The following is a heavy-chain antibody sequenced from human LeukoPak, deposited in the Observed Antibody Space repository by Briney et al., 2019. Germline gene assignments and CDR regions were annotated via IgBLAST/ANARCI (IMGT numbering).Heavy chain of an antibody. Sequence: SETLSLTCTVSGGSVSSGSYYWSWIRQPPGKGLEWIGYIYYSGSTNYNPSLKSRVTISIDTSKNQFSLKLSSVTAADTAVYYCARGSKYYDILGWGQGTLVTVSS. J-gene: IGHJ4*02. CDR3: ARGSKYYDILG. V-gene: IGHV4-61*01. CDR1: GGSVSSGSYY. D-gene: IGHD3-9*01. CDR2: IYYSGST.